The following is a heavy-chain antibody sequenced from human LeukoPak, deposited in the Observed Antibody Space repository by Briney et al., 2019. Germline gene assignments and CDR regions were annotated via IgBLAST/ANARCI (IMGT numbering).Heavy chain of an antibody. CDR3: ATSLQVVVDY. CDR2: ISGGGSYI. V-gene: IGHV3-21*01. D-gene: IGHD6-6*01. CDR1: GFTFSNYN. Sequence: SGGSLRLSCAASGFTFSNYNMNWVRQAPGKGLEWVSSISGGGSYIYYADSVKGRFTISRDNAKNSLYLQMNSLRAEDTAVYYCATSLQVVVDYWGQGTLVTVSS. J-gene: IGHJ4*02.